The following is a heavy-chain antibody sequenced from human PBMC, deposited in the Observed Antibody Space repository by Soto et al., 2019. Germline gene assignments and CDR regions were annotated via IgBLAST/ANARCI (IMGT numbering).Heavy chain of an antibody. J-gene: IGHJ4*02. CDR3: ARVDGYTYPNDY. CDR2: ITSISDYI. CDR1: GFTFSSYS. D-gene: IGHD5-12*01. V-gene: IGHV3-21*01. Sequence: GGSLRLSCAVSGFTFSSYSMSWVRQAPGKGLEWVSSITSISDYIYYADSVKVRFTITRDNAKNSLFLQIDNLRAEDTAVYFCARVDGYTYPNDYWGQGTSVTVSS.